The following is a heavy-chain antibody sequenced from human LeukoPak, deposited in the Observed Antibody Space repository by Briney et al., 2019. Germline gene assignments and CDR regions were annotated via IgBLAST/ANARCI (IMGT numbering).Heavy chain of an antibody. CDR3: AKADCSSVYCFVRDF. Sequence: GGSLRLSCTASGFTFSSHAMSWVRQAPGKGLEWVSLISGSGGGINYADSVQGRFTISRDNSKNTLYLEMNSLRAEDTAVYHCAKADCSSVYCFVRDFWGQGTLVTVSS. CDR2: ISGSGGGI. D-gene: IGHD5/OR15-5a*01. V-gene: IGHV3-23*01. CDR1: GFTFSSHA. J-gene: IGHJ4*02.